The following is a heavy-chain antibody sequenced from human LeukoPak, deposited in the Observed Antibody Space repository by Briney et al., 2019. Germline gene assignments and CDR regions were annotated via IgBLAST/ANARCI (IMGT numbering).Heavy chain of an antibody. J-gene: IGHJ4*02. V-gene: IGHV4-34*01. D-gene: IGHD3-10*01. CDR1: GGSLGGYY. Sequence: SETLSLTCGVYGGSLGGYYWSWIRQPPGKGLEWIGEINQSGRTNYNPSLKSRVTISIDTSKKQVSLKLGSVTAADTAVYYCAKYIRDSGTYNFDYWGQGILVTVSS. CDR3: AKYIRDSGTYNFDY. CDR2: INQSGRT.